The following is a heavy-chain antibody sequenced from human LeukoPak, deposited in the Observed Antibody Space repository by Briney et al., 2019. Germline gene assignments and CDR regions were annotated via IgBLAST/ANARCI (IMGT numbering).Heavy chain of an antibody. D-gene: IGHD5-24*01. V-gene: IGHV1-69*13. CDR2: IIPIFGTA. Sequence: GASVNVSCKASGGTFSSYAISWVRQAPGQGLEWMGGIIPIFGTANYAQKFQGRVTITADESTSTAYMELSSLRSEDTAVYYCASALQTLQSSSFDYWGQGTLVTVSS. J-gene: IGHJ4*02. CDR3: ASALQTLQSSSFDY. CDR1: GGTFSSYA.